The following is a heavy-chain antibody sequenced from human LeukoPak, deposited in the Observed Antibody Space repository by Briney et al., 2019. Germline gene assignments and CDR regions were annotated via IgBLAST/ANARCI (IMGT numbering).Heavy chain of an antibody. CDR3: AKEVSGSGSYYGGNDY. V-gene: IGHV3-23*01. J-gene: IGHJ4*02. CDR2: ITGTGGVT. D-gene: IGHD3-10*01. Sequence: GGSLRLSCAASGFTFCSYAMGWVRQAPGKGMEWLSAITGTGGVTYYADSVKGRFTISRDSSKTTLYLQMNSLRAEDTAVYYCAKEVSGSGSYYGGNDYWGQGTLVIVSS. CDR1: GFTFCSYA.